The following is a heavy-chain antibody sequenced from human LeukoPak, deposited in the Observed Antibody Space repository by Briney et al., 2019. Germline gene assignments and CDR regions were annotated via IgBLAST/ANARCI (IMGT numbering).Heavy chain of an antibody. CDR3: ARDWELWLALGY. CDR1: GFTFSSYG. V-gene: IGHV3-33*01. J-gene: IGHJ4*02. Sequence: PGRSLRLSCAASGFTFSSYGMHWVRQAPGKGLEWVAVIWYDGSNKYYADSVKGRFTISRDNSKNTLYLQMNSLRADDTAVYYCARDWELWLALGYWGQGTLVTVSS. D-gene: IGHD6-19*01. CDR2: IWYDGSNK.